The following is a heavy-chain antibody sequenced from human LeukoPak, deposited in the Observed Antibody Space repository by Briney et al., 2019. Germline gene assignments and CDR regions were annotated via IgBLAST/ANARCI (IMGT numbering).Heavy chain of an antibody. CDR1: GFTFSSYS. D-gene: IGHD4-17*01. V-gene: IGHV3-21*01. CDR3: ATRAVTNVDY. Sequence: PGGSLRLSCAASGFTFSSYSMNWVRQTPGKGLEWVSSISSSSSYIYYADSVKGRFTISRDNAKNSLYLQMNSLRAEDTAVYYCATRAVTNVDYWGQGTLVTVSS. J-gene: IGHJ4*02. CDR2: ISSSSSYI.